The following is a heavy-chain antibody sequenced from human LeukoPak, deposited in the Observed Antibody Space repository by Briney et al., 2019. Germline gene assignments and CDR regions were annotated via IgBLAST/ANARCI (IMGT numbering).Heavy chain of an antibody. Sequence: GGSLRLSCAASGFTLSSYWMHWVRQAPGKGLVWVSRIKSDGSTTNYADSVKGRFTISRDNAKNTLYLQMNSLRAEDTAVYYCARELAVGETGFDPWGQETLVTVSS. CDR2: IKSDGSTT. D-gene: IGHD6-19*01. V-gene: IGHV3-74*01. CDR3: ARELAVGETGFDP. J-gene: IGHJ5*02. CDR1: GFTLSSYW.